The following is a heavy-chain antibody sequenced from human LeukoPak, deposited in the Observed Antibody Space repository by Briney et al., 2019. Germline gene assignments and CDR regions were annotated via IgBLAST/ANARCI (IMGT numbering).Heavy chain of an antibody. V-gene: IGHV1-2*02. Sequence: ASVKVSCKASGYTFTSYGISWVRQAPGQGLEWMGWINPNSGGTNYAQKFQGRVTMTRDTSISTAYMELSRLRSDDTAVYYCARKDIVVVPAAINWFDPWGQGTLVTVSS. D-gene: IGHD2-2*02. CDR2: INPNSGGT. CDR1: GYTFTSYG. CDR3: ARKDIVVVPAAINWFDP. J-gene: IGHJ5*02.